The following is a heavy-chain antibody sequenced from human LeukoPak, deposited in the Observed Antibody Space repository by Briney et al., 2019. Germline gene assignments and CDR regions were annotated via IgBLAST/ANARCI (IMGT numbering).Heavy chain of an antibody. CDR2: IYYSGST. CDR1: GFTFSNYA. CDR3: ARGRPRGLYTSNWTEYLHY. J-gene: IGHJ1*01. Sequence: GSLRLSCAASGFTFSNYAMAWVRQAPGKGLEWIGYIYYSGSTNYNPSLKSRVTISVDTSKNQFSLKLSSVTAADTAIYYCARGRPRGLYTSNWTEYLHYWGQGTLVTVSS. V-gene: IGHV4-59*12. D-gene: IGHD6-13*01.